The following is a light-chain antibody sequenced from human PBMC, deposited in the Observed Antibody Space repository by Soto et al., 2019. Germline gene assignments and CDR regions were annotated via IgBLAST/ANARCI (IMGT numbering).Light chain of an antibody. CDR2: GAS. V-gene: IGKV3-20*01. CDR1: QSVSSD. CDR3: QHYVTSLTT. J-gene: IGKJ1*01. Sequence: EIVMTQSPATLSVSPGERATLSCRASQSVSSDLAWYHQKPGQAPRLLIFGASIRVTGIPDRFIGSGSGTDFTLTISRLEPEDFAVYYCQHYVTSLTTFGQGTKVDI.